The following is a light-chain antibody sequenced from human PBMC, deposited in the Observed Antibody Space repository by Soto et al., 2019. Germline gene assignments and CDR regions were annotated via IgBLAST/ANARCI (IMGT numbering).Light chain of an antibody. Sequence: DIQMTQSPSSLSASVGDRVTITCRASQDISTHLAWFQQKPGRAPKSLIYAASTLQSGVPSRFSDSGSGTDFTLTISSLQPEDFATYYCQQYHSYPITFGQGTRLEIK. CDR2: AAS. CDR3: QQYHSYPIT. CDR1: QDISTH. J-gene: IGKJ5*01. V-gene: IGKV1-16*01.